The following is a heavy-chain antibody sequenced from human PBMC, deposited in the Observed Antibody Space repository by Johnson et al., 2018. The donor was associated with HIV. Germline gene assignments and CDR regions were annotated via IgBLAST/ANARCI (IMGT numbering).Heavy chain of an antibody. CDR1: GFTFSSYG. J-gene: IGHJ3*02. CDR3: GMSGVEDAAFDI. Sequence: QVQLVESGGGVVQPGRSLRLSCAASGFTFSSYGMHWVRQAPGKGLEWVAVISHDGSHKYYADSVKGRFTISRDNSKNTLYLQMNSLRAEDPGVFYCGMSGVEDAAFDIWGQGTMVTVSS. V-gene: IGHV3-30*03. CDR2: ISHDGSHK. D-gene: IGHD7-27*01.